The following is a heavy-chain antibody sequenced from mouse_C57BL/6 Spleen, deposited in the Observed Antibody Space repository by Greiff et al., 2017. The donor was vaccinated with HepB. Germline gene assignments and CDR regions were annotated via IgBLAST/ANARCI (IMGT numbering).Heavy chain of an antibody. Sequence: EVKLMESGPGLVKPSQSLSLTCSVTGYSITSGYYWNWIRQFPGNKLEWMGYISYDGSNNYNPSLKNRISITRDTSKNQFFLKLNSVTTEDTATYYCAASNSDWYFDVWGTGTTVTVSS. J-gene: IGHJ1*03. CDR1: GYSITSGYY. CDR2: ISYDGSN. D-gene: IGHD4-1*01. CDR3: AASNSDWYFDV. V-gene: IGHV3-6*01.